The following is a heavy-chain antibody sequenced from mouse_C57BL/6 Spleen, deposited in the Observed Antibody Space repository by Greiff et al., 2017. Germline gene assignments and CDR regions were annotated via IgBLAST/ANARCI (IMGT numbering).Heavy chain of an antibody. J-gene: IGHJ1*03. Sequence: VQGVESGAELVRPGASVKLSCKASGYPFTVYYINWVKQRPGQGLEWIARFFPGSGNTYYNEQFKGKATLTAEKSSSTAYLQLSSLTSEDAAVYFCARYDTTVVDWYFDVWGTGTTVTVSS. V-gene: IGHV1-76*01. CDR2: FFPGSGNT. D-gene: IGHD1-1*01. CDR3: ARYDTTVVDWYFDV. CDR1: GYPFTVYY.